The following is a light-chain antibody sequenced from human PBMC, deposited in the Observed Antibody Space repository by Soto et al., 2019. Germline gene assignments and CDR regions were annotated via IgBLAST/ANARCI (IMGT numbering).Light chain of an antibody. CDR1: QSITSY. CDR3: QQSYSTPRT. Sequence: DIQMTQSPSSLSASVGDRVTITCRASQSITSYLNWYQQKPGKAPKLLIYAASSLQSGVPSRFSGSGPGTEFTRTISSLQPDDFAAYYCQQSYSTPRTFGLGTKVEIK. J-gene: IGKJ1*01. CDR2: AAS. V-gene: IGKV1-39*01.